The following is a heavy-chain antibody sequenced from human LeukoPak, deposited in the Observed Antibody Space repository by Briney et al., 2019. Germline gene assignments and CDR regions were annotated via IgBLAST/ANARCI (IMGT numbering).Heavy chain of an antibody. CDR2: ISAYNGST. D-gene: IGHD6-19*01. V-gene: IGHV1-18*04. CDR3: ARGTHPYSSRWYPL. CDR1: GYTFTSYG. J-gene: IGHJ4*02. Sequence: GASVKVSCKASGYTFTSYGISWVRQAPGQGLEWMEWISAYNGSTNYAQKLQGRVTMTTDTSTSTACMELRSLSSDDTAVYYCARGTHPYSSRWYPLWGQGTLVTVSA.